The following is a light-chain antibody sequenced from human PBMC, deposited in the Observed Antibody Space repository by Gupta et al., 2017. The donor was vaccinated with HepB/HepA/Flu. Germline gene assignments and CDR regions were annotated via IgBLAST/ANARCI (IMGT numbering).Light chain of an antibody. Sequence: SSDLTQAPAVSVALGQTVRITCQGDSLRNYYASWYQQKPGQAPLLVIYGKNTRPSGIPDRFSGSTSKDTASLTITGAQAEDEADYYCNSRDSSGKVFGGGTKLTVL. CDR2: GKN. CDR3: NSRDSSGKV. CDR1: SLRNYY. V-gene: IGLV3-19*01. J-gene: IGLJ3*02.